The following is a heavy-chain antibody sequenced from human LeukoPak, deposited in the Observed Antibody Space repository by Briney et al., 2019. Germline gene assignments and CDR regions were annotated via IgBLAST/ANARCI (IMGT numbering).Heavy chain of an antibody. Sequence: PGGSLRLSCAASGFTFSDYYMSWIRQAPGKGLEWVSYISSRGSTIYYADSVKGRFTISRDNAKNSLYLQMNSLRAEDTAVYYCARESARLDYYFGYWGQGTLVTVSS. D-gene: IGHD6-6*01. J-gene: IGHJ4*02. CDR2: ISSRGSTI. CDR3: ARESARLDYYFGY. CDR1: GFTFSDYY. V-gene: IGHV3-11*01.